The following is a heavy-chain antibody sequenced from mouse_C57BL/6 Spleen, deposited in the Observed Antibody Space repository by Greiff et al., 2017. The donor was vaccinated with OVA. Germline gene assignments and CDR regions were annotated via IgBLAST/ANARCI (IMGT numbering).Heavy chain of an antibody. CDR3: ARGDYGSSFAY. D-gene: IGHD1-1*01. CDR1: GYAFTNYL. CDR2: INPGSGGT. J-gene: IGHJ3*01. Sequence: VKLMESGAELVRPGTSVKVSCKASGYAFTNYLIEWVKQRPGQGLEWIGVINPGSGGTNYNEKFKGKATLTADKSSSTAYMQLSSLTSEDSAVYFCARGDYGSSFAYWGQGTLVTVSA. V-gene: IGHV1-54*01.